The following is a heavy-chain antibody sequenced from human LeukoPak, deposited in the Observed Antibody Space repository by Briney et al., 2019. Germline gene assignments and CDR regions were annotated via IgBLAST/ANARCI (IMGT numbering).Heavy chain of an antibody. D-gene: IGHD6-13*01. Sequence: GGSLRLSCAASGFTFDDYAMHWVRQAPGKGLEWVSSISSSSSYIYYADSVKGRFTISRDNAKNSLYLQMNSLRAEDTAVYYCARVAAGIAAAGTWAFDYWGQGTLVTVSS. CDR3: ARVAAGIAAAGTWAFDY. J-gene: IGHJ4*02. CDR1: GFTFDDYA. V-gene: IGHV3-21*01. CDR2: ISSSSSYI.